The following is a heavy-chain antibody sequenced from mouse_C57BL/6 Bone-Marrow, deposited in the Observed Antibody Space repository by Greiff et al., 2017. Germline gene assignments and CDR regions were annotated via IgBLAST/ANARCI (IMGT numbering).Heavy chain of an antibody. J-gene: IGHJ4*01. CDR2: IRSKSNNYAT. CDR3: VRHEELRLPHYYAMDY. V-gene: IGHV10-1*01. Sequence: EVMLVESGGGLVQPKGSLKLSCAASGFSFNTYAMNWVRQAPGKGLEWVARIRSKSNNYATYYADSVKDRFTISRDDSESMLYLQMNNLKTEDTAMYYCVRHEELRLPHYYAMDYWGQGTSVTVSS. D-gene: IGHD3-2*02. CDR1: GFSFNTYA.